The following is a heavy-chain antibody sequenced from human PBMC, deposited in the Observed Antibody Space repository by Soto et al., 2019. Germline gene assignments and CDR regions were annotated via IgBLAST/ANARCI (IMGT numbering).Heavy chain of an antibody. J-gene: IGHJ5*02. Sequence: SETLSLTCSVSGASISSYYWSWIRQPPGKGLEWIGYIFYSGSSGSTNYNPSLKSRVTISVDTSKNQFSLKLSSVTAADAAVYYCARTALGWLDPWGQGTLVTVSS. CDR2: IFYSGSSGST. V-gene: IGHV4-59*01. CDR1: GASISSYY. CDR3: ARTALGWLDP. D-gene: IGHD2-21*02.